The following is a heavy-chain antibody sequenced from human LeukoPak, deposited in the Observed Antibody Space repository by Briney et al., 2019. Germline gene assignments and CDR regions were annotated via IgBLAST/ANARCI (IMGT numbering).Heavy chain of an antibody. Sequence: ASVKVSCKASGYTFTSYYMHWVRQAPGQGLEWMGIINPSGGSTSYAQKFQGRVTTTRDTSTSTVYMELSSLRSEDTAVYYCARDLITMVRGVIPHNWFDPWGQGTLVTVSS. CDR3: ARDLITMVRGVIPHNWFDP. D-gene: IGHD3-10*01. CDR1: GYTFTSYY. V-gene: IGHV1-46*01. CDR2: INPSGGST. J-gene: IGHJ5*02.